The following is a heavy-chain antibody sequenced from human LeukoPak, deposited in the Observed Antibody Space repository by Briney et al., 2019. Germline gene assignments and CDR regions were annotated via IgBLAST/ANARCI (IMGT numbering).Heavy chain of an antibody. CDR1: GGSINSTYY. V-gene: IGHV4-39*07. D-gene: IGHD2-15*01. Sequence: PSETLSLTCIVSGGSINSTYYWGWIRQPPGKGLEGIGTVYYSGRTYYNPSLKRRVTISVDTSKNQFSLGLTSVSGADTAIYYCARDLRDGVVAATYWFDPWGQGTLVTVSS. CDR2: VYYSGRT. CDR3: ARDLRDGVVAATYWFDP. J-gene: IGHJ5*02.